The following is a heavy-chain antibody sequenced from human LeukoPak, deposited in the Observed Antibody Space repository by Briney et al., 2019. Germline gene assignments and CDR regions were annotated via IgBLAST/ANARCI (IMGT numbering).Heavy chain of an antibody. Sequence: GGSLRLSCAASGFTFSSYAMHWVRQAPGKGLEWVAVISYDGSNKYYADSVKGRFTISRDNSKNTLYLQMNSLRAEDTAVYYCARAPGIAAAIDYWGQGTLVTVSS. CDR1: GFTFSSYA. CDR3: ARAPGIAAAIDY. D-gene: IGHD6-13*01. CDR2: ISYDGSNK. J-gene: IGHJ4*02. V-gene: IGHV3-30*04.